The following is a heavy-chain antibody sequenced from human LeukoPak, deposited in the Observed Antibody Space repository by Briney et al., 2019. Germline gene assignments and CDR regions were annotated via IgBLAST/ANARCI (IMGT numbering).Heavy chain of an antibody. J-gene: IGHJ6*02. CDR1: GGSFSGYS. CDR3: ARGLFMDV. V-gene: IGHV4-30-2*01. Sequence: SETLSLTCAVYGGSFSGYSWSWIRQPPGKGLEWIGYIYHSGSTYYNPSLKSRVTISVDRSKNQFSLKLSSVTAADTAVYYCARGLFMDVWGQGTTVTVSS. CDR2: IYHSGST.